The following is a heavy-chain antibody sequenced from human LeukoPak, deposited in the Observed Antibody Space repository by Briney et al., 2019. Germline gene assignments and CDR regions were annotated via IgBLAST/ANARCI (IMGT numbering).Heavy chain of an antibody. J-gene: IGHJ4*02. CDR1: GGSISSYY. D-gene: IGHD6-13*01. CDR3: ARVTAAVGIDY. V-gene: IGHV4-59*08. CDR2: IYYSGST. Sequence: SETLSLTCTVSGGSISSYYWSWIRQPPGKGLEWIGYIYYSGSTNYNPSLKSRVTISVDTSKNQFSLKLSSVTAADTAVYYCARVTAAVGIDYWGQGTLVTVSS.